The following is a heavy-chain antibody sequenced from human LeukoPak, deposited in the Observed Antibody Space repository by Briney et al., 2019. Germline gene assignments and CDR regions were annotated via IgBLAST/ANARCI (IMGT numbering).Heavy chain of an antibody. D-gene: IGHD3-3*01. CDR2: IYYSGST. V-gene: IGHV4-61*08. J-gene: IGHJ2*01. Sequence: PSETLSLTCTVSGGSISSGGYYWSWIRQPPGKGLEWIGYIYYSGSTNYNPSLKSRVTISVDTSKNQFSLKLSSVTAADTAVYYCARHRQHQLTIFGLFDLWGRGTLVTVSS. CDR1: GGSISSGGYY. CDR3: ARHRQHQLTIFGLFDL.